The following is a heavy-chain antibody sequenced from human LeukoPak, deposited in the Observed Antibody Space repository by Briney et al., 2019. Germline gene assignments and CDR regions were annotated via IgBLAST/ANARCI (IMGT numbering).Heavy chain of an antibody. Sequence: GESLKISCKGSGYSFTSYWIGWVRQMPGKGLEWMGIIYPGDSDTRYSPSFQGQVTISADKSISTAYLQWSSLKASDTAMYYCARVPVDTAMVDPRSWFDPWGQGTLVTVSS. J-gene: IGHJ5*02. CDR2: IYPGDSDT. CDR1: GYSFTSYW. CDR3: ARVPVDTAMVDPRSWFDP. V-gene: IGHV5-51*01. D-gene: IGHD5-18*01.